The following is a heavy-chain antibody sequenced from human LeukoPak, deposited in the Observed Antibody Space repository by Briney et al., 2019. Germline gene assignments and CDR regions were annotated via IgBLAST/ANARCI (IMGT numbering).Heavy chain of an antibody. D-gene: IGHD6-13*01. Sequence: SETLSLTCTVSGGSISSYYWSWIRQPPGKGREWIGYIYTSGSTNYNPSLKSRVTISVDTPKNQFSLKLSSVTAADTAVYYCASPRAGREYYYYYYMDVWGKGTTVTVSS. CDR2: IYTSGST. J-gene: IGHJ6*03. CDR1: GGSISSYY. V-gene: IGHV4-4*09. CDR3: ASPRAGREYYYYYYMDV.